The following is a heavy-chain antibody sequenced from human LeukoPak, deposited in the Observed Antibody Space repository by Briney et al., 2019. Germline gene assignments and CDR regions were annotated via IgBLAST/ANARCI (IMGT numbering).Heavy chain of an antibody. V-gene: IGHV3-11*01. J-gene: IGHJ4*02. Sequence: GGSLRLSCAASGFSFSDYFMSWIRQAPGKGLEWVSFISSSGNTIYYADSVKGRFTISRDNAKNSLYLQMSSLRAEDTAVYYCAREERTFGVVIDYWGQGTLVTVSS. CDR1: GFSFSDYF. CDR3: AREERTFGVVIDY. D-gene: IGHD3-3*01. CDR2: ISSSGNTI.